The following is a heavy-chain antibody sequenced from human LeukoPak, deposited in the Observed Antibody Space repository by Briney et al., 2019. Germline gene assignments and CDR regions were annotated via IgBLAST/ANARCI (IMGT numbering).Heavy chain of an antibody. J-gene: IGHJ5*02. CDR2: IHYSGAT. V-gene: IGHV4-59*08. CDR3: ARRYSSSWYVGFFDP. CDR1: GGSISYDY. D-gene: IGHD6-13*01. Sequence: PSETLSLTCTVSGGSISYDYWSWIRQSPGKRLEWIGYIHYSGATNYSPSLKSRVTISVDTSKNQFSLRLSSVTAADTAIYYCARRYSSSWYVGFFDPWGQGTLVTVSS.